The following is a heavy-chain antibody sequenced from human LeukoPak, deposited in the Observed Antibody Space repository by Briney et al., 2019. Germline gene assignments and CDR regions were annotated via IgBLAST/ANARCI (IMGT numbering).Heavy chain of an antibody. CDR2: INHSGST. Sequence: PSETLSPTCAVYGGSFSGYYWSWIRQPPGKGLEWIGEINHSGSTNYNPSLKSRVTISVDTSKNQFSLKLSSVTAEDTAVYYCARDLESGSYRVGYWGQGTLVTVSS. CDR1: GGSFSGYY. V-gene: IGHV4-34*01. CDR3: ARDLESGSYRVGY. D-gene: IGHD1-26*01. J-gene: IGHJ4*02.